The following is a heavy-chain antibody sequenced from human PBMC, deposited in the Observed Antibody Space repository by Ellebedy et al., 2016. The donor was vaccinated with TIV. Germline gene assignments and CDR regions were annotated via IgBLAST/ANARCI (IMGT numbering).Heavy chain of an antibody. CDR1: GYTLTELS. CDR3: ARLVGTMSPVLSKHFDH. CDR2: FDPEDGET. V-gene: IGHV1-24*01. J-gene: IGHJ4*02. D-gene: IGHD1-26*01. Sequence: AASVKVSCKVSGYTLTELSMHWVRQAPGKGLEWMGGFDPEDGETIYAQKFQGRVTMTTDTATSTAYMELRSLRSDDTAVYYCARLVGTMSPVLSKHFDHWGQGTLVTVSS.